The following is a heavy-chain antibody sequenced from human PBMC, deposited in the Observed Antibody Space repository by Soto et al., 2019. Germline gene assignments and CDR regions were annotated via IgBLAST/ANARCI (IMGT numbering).Heavy chain of an antibody. V-gene: IGHV4-59*01. Sequence: QVQLQESGPGLVKPSETLSLTCTVSGGSISSYYWSWIRQPPGKGLEWIGYIYYSGSTNYNPSLKSRVTISVDTSKNQFSLKLSSVTAADTAVYYCARGYSYGPNTFAIWGQGTMVTVSS. CDR2: IYYSGST. CDR3: ARGYSYGPNTFAI. CDR1: GGSISSYY. D-gene: IGHD5-18*01. J-gene: IGHJ3*02.